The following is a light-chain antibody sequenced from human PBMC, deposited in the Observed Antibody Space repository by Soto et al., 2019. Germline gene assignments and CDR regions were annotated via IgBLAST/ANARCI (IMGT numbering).Light chain of an antibody. Sequence: EIVMTQSPATLSVSPGERATLSCRASQSVSSNLAWYQQKPGQAPRLLIYGASTRDTGIPARFSGSGSGTEFTLTISSLQSEDFAVYYCQQYNKWTQTFGQGTKVEIK. J-gene: IGKJ1*01. CDR2: GAS. V-gene: IGKV3-15*01. CDR1: QSVSSN. CDR3: QQYNKWTQT.